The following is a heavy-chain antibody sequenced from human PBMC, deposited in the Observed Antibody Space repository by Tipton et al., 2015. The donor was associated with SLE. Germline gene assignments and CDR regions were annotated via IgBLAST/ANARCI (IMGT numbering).Heavy chain of an antibody. V-gene: IGHV4-39*01. CDR2: IYDTGNT. CDR1: GGSISSRSYD. D-gene: IGHD3-22*01. J-gene: IGHJ4*02. Sequence: TLSLTCTVSGGSISSRSYDWGWIRQPPGKGLEWNGSIYDTGNTYYNPSLKSRVTISEDTSRNQFSLKLTSVTAADTAVYYCVGWGSSGYYYGFDYWGQGTLVTVSS. CDR3: VGWGSSGYYYGFDY.